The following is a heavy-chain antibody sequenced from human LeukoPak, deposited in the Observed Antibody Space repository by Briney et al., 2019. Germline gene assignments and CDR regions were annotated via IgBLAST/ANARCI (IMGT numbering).Heavy chain of an antibody. J-gene: IGHJ4*02. CDR2: IKQDGSER. CDR1: GFTFSSYW. CDR3: ARVRARSYCSSTSCYGY. D-gene: IGHD2-2*01. Sequence: GGSLRLSCAASGFTFSSYWMSWVRQAPGKGLEWVANIKQDGSERYYVDSVKGRFTISRDNAKNSLYLQMNSLRAEDTAVYYCARVRARSYCSSTSCYGYWGQGTLVTVSS. V-gene: IGHV3-7*01.